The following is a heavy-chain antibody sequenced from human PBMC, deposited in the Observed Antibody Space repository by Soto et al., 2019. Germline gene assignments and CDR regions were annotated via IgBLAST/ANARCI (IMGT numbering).Heavy chain of an antibody. CDR1: GYTFSTFW. D-gene: IGHD2-8*01. CDR2: IDPSDSYT. CDR3: ARIYCTTTTCDSWFDP. V-gene: IGHV5-10-1*01. Sequence: GESLKISCTGFGYTFSTFWTSWVRQMPGKGLEWMGRIDPSDSYTTYSPSFQGHVTISADKSISTAYLQWGSLKASDTAMYFCARIYCTTTTCDSWFDPWGQGTLVTVSS. J-gene: IGHJ5*02.